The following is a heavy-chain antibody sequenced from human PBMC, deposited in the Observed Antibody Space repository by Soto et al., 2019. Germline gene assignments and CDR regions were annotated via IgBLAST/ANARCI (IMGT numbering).Heavy chain of an antibody. V-gene: IGHV3-30*03. CDR1: GFIFSRYG. Sequence: QVQLVESGGGVVQSGGSLRLSCGGSGFIFSRYGMHWVRQAPGKGLEWVTGISDDGGERFYADSVKGRFTISRDNSKNRLDLQMSSLRPEDTAVYYCARDLPLYCRGDCNFDFWGQGTLVTVSS. D-gene: IGHD2-21*02. CDR3: ARDLPLYCRGDCNFDF. CDR2: ISDDGGER. J-gene: IGHJ4*02.